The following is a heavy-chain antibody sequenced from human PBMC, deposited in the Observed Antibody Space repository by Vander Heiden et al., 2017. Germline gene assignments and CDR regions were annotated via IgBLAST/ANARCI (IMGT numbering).Heavy chain of an antibody. V-gene: IGHV5-51*03. Sequence: EAQLVQSGAEVKKSGEPLKISCQGSGYSFTTYWIGWVRQMPGKGLEWMGIIYPGDSETRYSPSFQGQVTISADKSIGTAYLQWSSLKASDTAIYYCARRRVTPAFDIWGQGTMVTVSS. CDR1: GYSFTTYW. D-gene: IGHD2-21*02. CDR2: IYPGDSET. CDR3: ARRRVTPAFDI. J-gene: IGHJ3*02.